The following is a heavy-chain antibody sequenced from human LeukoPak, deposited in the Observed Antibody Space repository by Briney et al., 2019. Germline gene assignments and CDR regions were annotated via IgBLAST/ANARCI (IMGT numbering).Heavy chain of an antibody. CDR1: GESLNSYY. CDR3: ARGAWATRLAS. D-gene: IGHD2-15*01. V-gene: IGHV4-34*01. CDR2: IYESGTT. J-gene: IGHJ4*02. Sequence: SETLSLTCAVYGESLNSYYWSWVRQPPGEGLEWIGEIYESGTTKHNPSLKSRVAISMVPSKQQFSLRLSSVTAADTAVYYCARGAWATRLASWGLGTPVIVSS.